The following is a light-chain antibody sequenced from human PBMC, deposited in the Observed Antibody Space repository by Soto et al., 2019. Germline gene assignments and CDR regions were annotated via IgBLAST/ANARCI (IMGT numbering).Light chain of an antibody. CDR1: RSNLGAAFA. Sequence: QSVLTQPPSLSGAPGQRITLSCTGTRSNLGAAFAVQWYQQLPGAAPKLLISYNNNRPSGVPDRFSGSKSGTSAFLAITGLQADDEADYYCQSYDSSLSGHVVFGGGTKLTVL. CDR2: YNN. V-gene: IGLV1-40*01. CDR3: QSYDSSLSGHVV. J-gene: IGLJ2*01.